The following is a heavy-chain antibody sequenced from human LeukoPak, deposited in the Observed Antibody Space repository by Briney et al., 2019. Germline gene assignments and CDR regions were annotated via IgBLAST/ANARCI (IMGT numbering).Heavy chain of an antibody. D-gene: IGHD5-12*01. CDR2: ISYDGSNK. V-gene: IGHV3-30*04. CDR3: ARDLDIVATIVFDY. CDR1: GFTFSSYA. Sequence: GGSLRLSCAASGFTFSSYARHWVRQAPGKGLEWVAVISYDGSNKYYADSVKGRFTISRDNSKNTLYLQMNSLRAEDTAVYYCARDLDIVATIVFDYWGQGTLVTVSS. J-gene: IGHJ4*02.